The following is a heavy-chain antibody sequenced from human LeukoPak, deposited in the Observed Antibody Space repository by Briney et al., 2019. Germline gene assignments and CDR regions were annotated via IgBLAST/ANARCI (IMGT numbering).Heavy chain of an antibody. CDR1: GFTFSSYG. D-gene: IGHD4-23*01. CDR2: IRYDGSNK. Sequence: GGSLRLSCAASGFTFSSYGMHWVRQAPGKGLEWVAFIRYDGSNKYYADSVKGRFTISRDNSKNTLYLQMNSLRAEDTAVYYCATSGYGGNSVHPGFDHWGQGTLVTVSS. J-gene: IGHJ4*02. V-gene: IGHV3-30*02. CDR3: ATSGYGGNSVHPGFDH.